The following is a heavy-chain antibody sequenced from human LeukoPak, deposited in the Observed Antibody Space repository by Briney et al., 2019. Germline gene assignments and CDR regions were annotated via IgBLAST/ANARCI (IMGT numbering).Heavy chain of an antibody. D-gene: IGHD5-18*01. J-gene: IGHJ4*02. CDR2: INPGDSDT. V-gene: IGHV5-51*01. CDR1: GYSFTSHW. Sequence: GESLKISCKASGYSFTSHWIGWVRQMPGKGLEWMGIINPGDSDTRYSPSFQGQVTISADKSINTAYLQWSSLKASDTAIYYCARRGEAMDPFDYWGQGTLVTVSS. CDR3: ARRGEAMDPFDY.